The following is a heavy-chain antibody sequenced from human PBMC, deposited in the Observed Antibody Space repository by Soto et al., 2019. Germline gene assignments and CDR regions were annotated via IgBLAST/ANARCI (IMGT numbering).Heavy chain of an antibody. J-gene: IGHJ6*02. V-gene: IGHV5-10-1*01. CDR1: EYSFANFW. CDR3: ATMPTYYYHGMDV. D-gene: IGHD2-2*01. Sequence: ESLKISCKGSEYSFANFWISWVRQMPGKGLEWMGKINPTDSYTDYSPSFQGHVTILVDKSISTAYLQWSSLKASDSAIYYCATMPTYYYHGMDVWGQGTTVTVSS. CDR2: INPTDSYT.